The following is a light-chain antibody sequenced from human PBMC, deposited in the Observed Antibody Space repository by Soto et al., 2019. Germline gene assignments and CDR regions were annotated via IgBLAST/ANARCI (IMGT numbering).Light chain of an antibody. CDR3: QKYNSAPT. CDR2: AAS. J-gene: IGKJ5*01. V-gene: IGKV1-27*01. Sequence: DIQMTQSPSSLSASVGDRVSITCRASQGISNKLAWYQQKPGKAPNLLIYAASTLQSGVPSRFSGRGSGTHFTLTISSLQPEDVATYYCQKYNSAPTFGQGTRLEI. CDR1: QGISNK.